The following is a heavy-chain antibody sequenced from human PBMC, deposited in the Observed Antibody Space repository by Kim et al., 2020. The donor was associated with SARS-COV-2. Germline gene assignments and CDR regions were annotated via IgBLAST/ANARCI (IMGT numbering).Heavy chain of an antibody. CDR3: ARDRRYYYDLSYSGLDV. CDR1: GYTFMGHY. J-gene: IGHJ6*02. V-gene: IGHV1-2*02. Sequence: ASVKVSCKASGYTFMGHYMHWVRQAPGQGLEWMGWIIPNSGDTNYAQKFQGRVTMTRDTFSSTAYMELSGLRSDDTAVYYCARDRRYYYDLSYSGLDVWGQGTTVIVSS. CDR2: IIPNSGDT. D-gene: IGHD3-22*01.